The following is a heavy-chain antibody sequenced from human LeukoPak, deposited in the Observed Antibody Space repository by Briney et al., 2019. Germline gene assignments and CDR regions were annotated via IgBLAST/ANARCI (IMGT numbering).Heavy chain of an antibody. J-gene: IGHJ4*02. Sequence: SETLSLTCTVSGGSISSYYWSWIRQPAGKGLEWIGRIYTSGSTNYNPSLKTRVTMSVNTSKTQFSLKLRCVTAADTAVYYCASGWSSGYDLLYWGQGTLVTVSS. D-gene: IGHD5-12*01. CDR1: GGSISSYY. CDR3: ASGWSSGYDLLY. V-gene: IGHV4-4*07. CDR2: IYTSGST.